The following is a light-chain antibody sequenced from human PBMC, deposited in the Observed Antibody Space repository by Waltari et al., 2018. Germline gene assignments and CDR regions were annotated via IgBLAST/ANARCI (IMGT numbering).Light chain of an antibody. CDR3: QQYYTAPRT. CDR2: WAS. Sequence: DIVMTQSPDSLAVSLGERATINCKSRQSVLSSSNNKNYLAWYQQKPGQPPKVLIYWASTRESGVPDRFSGGGSGTDFTLTVSSLQAEDVAVYYCQQYYTAPRTFGQGTRLQI. J-gene: IGKJ5*01. V-gene: IGKV4-1*01. CDR1: QSVLSSSNNKNY.